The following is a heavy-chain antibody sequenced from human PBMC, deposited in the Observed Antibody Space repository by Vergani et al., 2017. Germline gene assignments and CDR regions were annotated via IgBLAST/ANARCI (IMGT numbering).Heavy chain of an antibody. D-gene: IGHD3-9*01. CDR3: ARGDYGILTGYGY. Sequence: QVQVVPSGAEVKKSGASVKVSCKTSGYTFSNYYMHWVRQAPGQGLEWMGIINPSGGHTNYAQKFQGRVTMTRDTSTSTVYMELSSLRSEATAIYYCARGDYGILTGYGYWGQGTLVTVSA. J-gene: IGHJ4*02. V-gene: IGHV1-46*03. CDR2: INPSGGHT. CDR1: GYTFSNYY.